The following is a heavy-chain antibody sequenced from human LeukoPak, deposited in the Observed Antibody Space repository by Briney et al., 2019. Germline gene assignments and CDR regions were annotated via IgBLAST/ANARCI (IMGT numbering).Heavy chain of an antibody. CDR1: GRPISSSSYY. D-gene: IGHD3-10*01. V-gene: IGHV4-39*01. CDR3: ARRHYYNSGIDY. J-gene: IGHJ4*02. Sequence: SDPLSLTCTVSGRPISSSSYYWGWIRQPPGKGLERIGSFYYSGSTYSNPTLKSRVTISVDTSRNQFSLKLSSVTAADTAVYYCARRHYYNSGIDYWGQGTLVTVSS. CDR2: FYYSGST.